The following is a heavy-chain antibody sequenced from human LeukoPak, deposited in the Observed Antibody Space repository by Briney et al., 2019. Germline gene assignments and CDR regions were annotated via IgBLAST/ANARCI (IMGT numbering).Heavy chain of an antibody. CDR1: GGTFSSYA. Sequence: ASVKVSCKASGGTFSSYAISWVRQAPGQGLEWMGRIIPILGIANYAQKFQGRVTMTEDTSTDTVYMELSSLRSEDTAVYYCATGNSSSYGRFDYWGQGTLVTVSS. CDR3: ATGNSSSYGRFDY. J-gene: IGHJ4*02. D-gene: IGHD2-2*01. CDR2: IIPILGIA. V-gene: IGHV1-69*04.